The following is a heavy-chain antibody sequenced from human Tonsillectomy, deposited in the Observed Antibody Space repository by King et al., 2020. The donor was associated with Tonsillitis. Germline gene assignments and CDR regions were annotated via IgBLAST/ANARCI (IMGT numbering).Heavy chain of an antibody. D-gene: IGHD2-21*02. CDR3: ARGPYCGGDCYYYYYMDV. Sequence: VQLQQWGAGLLKPSESLSLTCAVNGGSFSGYYWSWIRQPPGKGLEWIGEINHIESTNYNPSLKSRVTISVDTSKNQFSLKVSSVTAADTAVYYCARGPYCGGDCYYYYYMDVWGKGTTVTVSS. CDR1: GGSFSGYY. CDR2: INHIEST. V-gene: IGHV4-34*01. J-gene: IGHJ6*03.